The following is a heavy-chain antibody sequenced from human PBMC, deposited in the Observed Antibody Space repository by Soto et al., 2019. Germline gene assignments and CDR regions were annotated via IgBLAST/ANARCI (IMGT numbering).Heavy chain of an antibody. Sequence: GESLKISCKGSGYSFTSYWISWVRQMPGKGLEWMGRIDPSDSYTNYSPSFQGHVTISADKSISTAYLQWSSLKASDTAMYYCAMKTGYYYGSGSYYWGGAHTPLDYWGQGTLVTVSS. J-gene: IGHJ4*02. CDR2: IDPSDSYT. CDR3: AMKTGYYYGSGSYYWGGAHTPLDY. CDR1: GYSFTSYW. V-gene: IGHV5-10-1*01. D-gene: IGHD3-10*01.